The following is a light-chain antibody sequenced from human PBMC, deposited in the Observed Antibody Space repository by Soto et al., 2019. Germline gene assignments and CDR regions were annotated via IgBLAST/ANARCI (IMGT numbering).Light chain of an antibody. CDR2: LNN. V-gene: IGLV1-44*01. CDR3: AAWDDSLNVYV. J-gene: IGLJ1*01. CDR1: SSNIGTNT. Sequence: QSVLTQPPSASGTPGQRGTISCSGSSSNIGTNTVDWYQQLPGTAPKFVNYLNNQRPSGVPDRFSGSRSGTSASLAISGLQSEDEADYYCAAWDDSLNVYVFGTGTKVTVL.